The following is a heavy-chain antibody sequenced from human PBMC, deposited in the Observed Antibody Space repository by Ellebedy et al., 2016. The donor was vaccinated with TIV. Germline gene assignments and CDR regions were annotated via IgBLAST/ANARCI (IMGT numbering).Heavy chain of an antibody. CDR3: ARDYVGSYDY. D-gene: IGHD3-10*01. Sequence: AASVKVSCKASGYTFTGYRLDWVRQAPGQGLEWMGWIDPNSGGTHYPQKFQGRVTMTRDTSISTAYMELNSLTSDDTAVYYCARDYVGSYDYWGRGTPVIVSP. J-gene: IGHJ4*02. V-gene: IGHV1-2*02. CDR2: IDPNSGGT. CDR1: GYTFTGYR.